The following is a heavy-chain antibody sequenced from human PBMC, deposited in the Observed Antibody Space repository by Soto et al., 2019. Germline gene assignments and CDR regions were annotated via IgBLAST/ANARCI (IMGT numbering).Heavy chain of an antibody. J-gene: IGHJ5*02. CDR2: INAGNGNT. D-gene: IGHD2-15*01. V-gene: IGHV1-3*01. Sequence: GASVKVSCKASGYTFTSYAMHWVRQAPGQRLEWMGWINAGNGNTKYSQKFQGRVTITRDTSASTAYMELSSLRSEDTAVYYCARSLLGYCSGGSCGNWFDPWGQGTLVTVSS. CDR1: GYTFTSYA. CDR3: ARSLLGYCSGGSCGNWFDP.